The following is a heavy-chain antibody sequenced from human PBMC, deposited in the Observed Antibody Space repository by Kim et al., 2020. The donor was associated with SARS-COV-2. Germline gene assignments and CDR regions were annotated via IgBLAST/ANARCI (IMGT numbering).Heavy chain of an antibody. CDR3: ARRASYCGGDCALFGY. Sequence: GESLKISCKGSGYSFTSYWISWVRQMPGKGLEWMGRIDPSDSYTNYSPSFQGHVTISADKSISTAYLQWSSLKASDTAMYYCARRASYCGGDCALFGYWGQGTLVTVSS. CDR1: GYSFTSYW. CDR2: IDPSDSYT. D-gene: IGHD2-21*01. V-gene: IGHV5-10-1*01. J-gene: IGHJ4*02.